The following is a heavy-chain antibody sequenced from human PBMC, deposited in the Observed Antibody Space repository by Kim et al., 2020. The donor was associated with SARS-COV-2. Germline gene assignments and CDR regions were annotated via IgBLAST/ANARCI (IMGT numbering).Heavy chain of an antibody. CDR3: ARGYSSSWYEY. D-gene: IGHD6-13*01. V-gene: IGHV3-7*01. CDR2: K. Sequence: KHYGDSVKGRFTISRDNAKNSLYLQMNSRRAEDTAVYYCARGYSSSWYEYWGQGTLVTVSS. J-gene: IGHJ4*02.